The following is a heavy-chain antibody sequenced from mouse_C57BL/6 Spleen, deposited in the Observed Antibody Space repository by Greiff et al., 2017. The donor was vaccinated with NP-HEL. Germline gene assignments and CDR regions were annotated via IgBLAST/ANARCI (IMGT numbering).Heavy chain of an antibody. J-gene: IGHJ4*01. V-gene: IGHV2-2*01. CDR3: ARCVYAMDY. CDR2: IWSGGST. Sequence: VQLQESGPGLVQPSQSLSITCTVSGFSLTSYGVHWVRQSPGKGLEWLGVIWSGGSTDYNAAFISRLSISKDNSKSQVFFKMNSLQADDTAIYYCARCVYAMDYWGQGTSVTVSS. CDR1: GFSLTSYG.